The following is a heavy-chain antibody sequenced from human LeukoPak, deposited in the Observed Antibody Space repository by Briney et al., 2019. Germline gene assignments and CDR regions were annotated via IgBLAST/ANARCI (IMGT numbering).Heavy chain of an antibody. D-gene: IGHD3-22*01. CDR2: FDPEDGET. CDR3: ATAYYYDSSGYPIFDY. J-gene: IGHJ4*02. V-gene: IGHV1-24*01. CDR1: GYTLTELS. Sequence: GASVKVSCKVSGYTLTELSMHWVRQAPGKGLEWMGGFDPEDGETIYAQKFQGRVTMTEDTSTDTAYMELSSLRSEDTAVYYCATAYYYDSSGYPIFDYWGQGTLVTASS.